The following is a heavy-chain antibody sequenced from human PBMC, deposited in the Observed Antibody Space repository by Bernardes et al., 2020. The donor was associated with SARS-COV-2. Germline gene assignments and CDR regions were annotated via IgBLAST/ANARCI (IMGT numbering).Heavy chain of an antibody. CDR2: ISWNSGSI. Sequence: SLRLSCAASGFTFGDYAMHWVRQAPGKGLEWVSGISWNSGSIGYADSVKGRFTISRDNAKNSLYLQMNSLRAEDTALYYCAKDIRQWLVLSYYYGMDVWGQGTTVTVSS. V-gene: IGHV3-9*01. D-gene: IGHD6-19*01. CDR3: AKDIRQWLVLSYYYGMDV. CDR1: GFTFGDYA. J-gene: IGHJ6*02.